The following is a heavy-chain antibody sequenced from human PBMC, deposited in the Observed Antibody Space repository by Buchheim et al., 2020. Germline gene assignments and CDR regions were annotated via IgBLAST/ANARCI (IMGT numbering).Heavy chain of an antibody. Sequence: EVQLVESGGGLVQPGGSLRLSCTASGFTFSGNWMHWVRQAPGKGLVWVSRIDCDGGSSIYMDSVEGRFTISIANAKNTLYLQMNSLRVEDTAVYYCARGRLGYVDYWGQGA. J-gene: IGHJ4*02. CDR3: ARGRLGYVDY. CDR2: IDCDGGSS. D-gene: IGHD3-22*01. CDR1: GFTFSGNW. V-gene: IGHV3-74*01.